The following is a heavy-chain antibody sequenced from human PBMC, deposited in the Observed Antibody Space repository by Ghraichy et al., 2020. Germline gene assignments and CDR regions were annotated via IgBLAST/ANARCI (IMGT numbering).Heavy chain of an antibody. Sequence: GGSLRLSCAASGFTFSSYSMNWVRQAPGKGLEWVSSISSSSSYIYYADSVKGRFTISRDNAKNSLYLQMNSLRAEDTAVYYCARDGEFYYGSGRTVDYWGQGTRVNGSS. V-gene: IGHV3-21*01. J-gene: IGHJ4*02. CDR3: ARDGEFYYGSGRTVDY. CDR1: GFTFSSYS. D-gene: IGHD3-10*01. CDR2: ISSSSSYI.